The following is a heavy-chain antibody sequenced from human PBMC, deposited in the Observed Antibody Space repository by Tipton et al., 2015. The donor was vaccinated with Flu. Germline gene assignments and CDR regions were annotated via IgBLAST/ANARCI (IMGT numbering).Heavy chain of an antibody. Sequence: LRLSCTVSGGSISSHYWSWIRQPPGKGLEWIGSIYYSGTTYYNPSLKSRVTISLDSSKNEFSLTLASLTAADTAVYYCARDLWNDRRAYYYYGVDVWGQGTTVTVSS. CDR2: IYYSGTT. V-gene: IGHV4-59*11. J-gene: IGHJ6*02. CDR1: GGSISSHY. CDR3: ARDLWNDRRAYYYYGVDV. D-gene: IGHD1-1*01.